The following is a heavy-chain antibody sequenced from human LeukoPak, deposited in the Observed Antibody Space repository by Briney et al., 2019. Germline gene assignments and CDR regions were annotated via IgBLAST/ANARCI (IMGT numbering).Heavy chain of an antibody. CDR3: ARVGPSGHNFDY. Sequence: GGSLRLSCAASGFTFSSYDMHWVRQATGKGLEWVSAIDTAADTYYPGSVKGRFTISRENAKNSLSLQMSSLRAEDTAVYYCARVGPSGHNFDYWGQGTLVTVSS. CDR1: GFTFSSYD. CDR2: IDTAADT. J-gene: IGHJ4*02. V-gene: IGHV3-13*01. D-gene: IGHD1-26*01.